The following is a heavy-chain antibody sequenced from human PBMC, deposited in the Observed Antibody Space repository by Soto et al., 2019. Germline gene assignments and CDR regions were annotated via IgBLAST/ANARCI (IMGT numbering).Heavy chain of an antibody. CDR1: GGSISSYY. CDR3: ARTTSSRGAYFDY. D-gene: IGHD4-4*01. CDR2: IYYSGST. J-gene: IGHJ4*02. V-gene: IGHV4-59*01. Sequence: SETLSLTCTVSGGSISSYYWSWIRQPPGKGLEWIGYIYYSGSTNYNPSLKSRVTISVDTSKNQFSLELSSVTAADTAVYYCARTTSSRGAYFDYWGQGTLVTVSS.